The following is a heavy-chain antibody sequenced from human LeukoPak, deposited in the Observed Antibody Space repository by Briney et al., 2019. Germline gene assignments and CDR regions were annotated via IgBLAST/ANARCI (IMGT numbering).Heavy chain of an antibody. CDR3: ARESSGYDPALDY. J-gene: IGHJ4*02. CDR2: IKQDGSEK. D-gene: IGHD5-12*01. Sequence: PGGSLRLSCAASGFTFSSYWMSWVRQAPGKGLEWVANIKQDGSEKYYVDSVKGRFTISRDNAKNSLYLQMNSLRAEDTAVYYCARESSGYDPALDYWGQGTLVTVSS. CDR1: GFTFSSYW. V-gene: IGHV3-7*01.